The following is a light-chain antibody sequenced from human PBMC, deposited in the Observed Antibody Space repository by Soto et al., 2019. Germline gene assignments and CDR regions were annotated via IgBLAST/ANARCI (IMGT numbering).Light chain of an antibody. CDR3: TSYGGINTVV. Sequence: QSALTQPPSASGSPGQAVTISCTGSSSDVGGYNYVSWYQQHPGKAPKLMIYEVSKRPSGVPDRLSGSKSGNTASLTVSGLQAEYEADYYCTSYGGINTVVFGGGTKLTVL. V-gene: IGLV2-8*01. CDR2: EVS. J-gene: IGLJ2*01. CDR1: SSDVGGYNY.